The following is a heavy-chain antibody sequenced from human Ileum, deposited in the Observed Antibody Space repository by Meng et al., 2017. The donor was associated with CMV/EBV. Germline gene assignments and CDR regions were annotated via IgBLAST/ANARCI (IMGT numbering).Heavy chain of an antibody. Sequence: QVQVEESVPGLVKPSQTRSLSCTVSGASISSGDYYWSWIRQPPGKGLEWIGYIFFCGNTYYNPSLNNRVIISIDTPRNQFSLKVDSVTAADTAVYYCARFRIAALGNLFDPWGHGTLVTVSS. CDR2: IFFCGNT. V-gene: IGHV4-30-4*08. CDR1: GASISSGDYY. D-gene: IGHD6-13*01. J-gene: IGHJ5*02. CDR3: ARFRIAALGNLFDP.